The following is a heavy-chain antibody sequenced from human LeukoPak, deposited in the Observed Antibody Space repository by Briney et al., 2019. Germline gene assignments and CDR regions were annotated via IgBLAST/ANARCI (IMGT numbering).Heavy chain of an antibody. J-gene: IGHJ4*02. D-gene: IGHD6-19*01. CDR2: IYYSGTT. CDR1: GGSITRSNYY. CDR3: ARGDSSGWYTFDY. V-gene: IGHV4-39*07. Sequence: SETLSLTCTVSGGSITRSNYYWGWIRQPPGKGLEWIGGIYYSGTTYYNPSLKTRVTISVDTSKNQFSLKLSSVTAADTAVYYCARGDSSGWYTFDYWGQGTLVTVSS.